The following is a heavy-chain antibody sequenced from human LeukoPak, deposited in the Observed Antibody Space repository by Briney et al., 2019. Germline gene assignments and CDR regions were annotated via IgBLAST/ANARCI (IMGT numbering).Heavy chain of an antibody. D-gene: IGHD3-10*01. CDR1: GFTFGDYV. Sequence: GGSLRLSCTASGFTFGDYVMTWVRQAPGKGLEWVGFIRSKAYGGTAEYAASVKGRFTISRDDSKSIAYLQMNSLKTEDTAIYYCTRDHITMVRTYDNWGQGTLVTVSS. CDR3: TRDHITMVRTYDN. CDR2: IRSKAYGGTA. J-gene: IGHJ4*02. V-gene: IGHV3-49*04.